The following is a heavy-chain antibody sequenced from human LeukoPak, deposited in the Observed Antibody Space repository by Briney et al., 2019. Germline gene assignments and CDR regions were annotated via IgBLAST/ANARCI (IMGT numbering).Heavy chain of an antibody. Sequence: GRSLRLSCAASGFTFDDHAMHWVRQAPGKGLEWVSGISWNSGSIGYADSVKGRFTISRDNAKNSLYLQMNSLRAEDTAVYYCAKIGMAGGPHLDYWGQGTLVTVSS. CDR2: ISWNSGSI. J-gene: IGHJ4*02. D-gene: IGHD2-8*02. CDR1: GFTFDDHA. CDR3: AKIGMAGGPHLDY. V-gene: IGHV3-9*01.